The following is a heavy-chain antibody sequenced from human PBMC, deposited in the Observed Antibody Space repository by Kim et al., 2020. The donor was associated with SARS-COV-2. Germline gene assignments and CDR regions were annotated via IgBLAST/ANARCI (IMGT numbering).Heavy chain of an antibody. J-gene: IGHJ2*01. CDR3: ARATNSYYYDSSGYYWYFDL. V-gene: IGHV3-33*05. CDR2: ISYDGSNK. CDR1: GFTFSSYV. Sequence: GGSLRLSCAASGFTFSSYVMHWVRQAPGKGLEWVAVISYDGSNKYYADSVKGRFTISRDNSKNTLYLQMNSLRAEDTAVYYCARATNSYYYDSSGYYWYFDLWGRGTLVTVSS. D-gene: IGHD3-22*01.